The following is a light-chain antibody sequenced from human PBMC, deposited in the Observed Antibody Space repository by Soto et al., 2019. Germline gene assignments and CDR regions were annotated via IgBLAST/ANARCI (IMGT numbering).Light chain of an antibody. CDR1: QSVSSN. J-gene: IGKJ5*01. V-gene: IGKV3-20*01. Sequence: EIVMTQSPATLSVSPGERATLSCRASQSVSSNLAWYQQKPGQAPRLLIYGVSSRATGVPVSFSGSGSGTDFTLTISRLEPEDFAVYYCQQYVSAPITFGQGTRLEI. CDR3: QQYVSAPIT. CDR2: GVS.